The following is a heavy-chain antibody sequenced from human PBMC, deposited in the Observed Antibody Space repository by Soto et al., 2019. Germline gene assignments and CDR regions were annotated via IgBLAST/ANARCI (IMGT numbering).Heavy chain of an antibody. V-gene: IGHV3-48*01. J-gene: IGHJ3*02. CDR2: ISSSSSTI. D-gene: IGHD3-10*01. Sequence: EVQLVESGGGLVQPGGSLRLSCAASGFTFSSYSMNWVRQAPGKGLEWVSYISSSSSTIYYADSVKGRFTISRDNAKNSLYLQMNSLRVEDTAVYYCAREIGSGAFDIWGQGTMVTVSS. CDR3: AREIGSGAFDI. CDR1: GFTFSSYS.